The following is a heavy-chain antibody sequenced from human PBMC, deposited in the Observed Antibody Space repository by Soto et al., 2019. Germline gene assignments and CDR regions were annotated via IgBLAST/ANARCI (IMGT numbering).Heavy chain of an antibody. D-gene: IGHD3-22*01. V-gene: IGHV1-69*01. CDR1: GGTFSSYA. CDR2: IIPIFGTA. Sequence: QVQLVQSGAEVKKPGSSVKVSCKASGGTFSSYAISWVRQAPGQGLEWMGGIIPIFGTANYAQKFQGRVTITADESTSTAYMELSSLRSEDTAVYYCATYYYDSSGYYNNWFDPWGQGTLVTVSS. CDR3: ATYYYDSSGYYNNWFDP. J-gene: IGHJ5*02.